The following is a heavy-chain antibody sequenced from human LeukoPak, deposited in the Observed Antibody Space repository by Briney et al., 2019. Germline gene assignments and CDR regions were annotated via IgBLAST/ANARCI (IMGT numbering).Heavy chain of an antibody. CDR1: GFTFSSYE. CDR3: ARAGYTYGTLYY. CDR2: ISSSGSTM. J-gene: IGHJ4*02. V-gene: IGHV3-48*03. Sequence: PGGSLRLSCAASGFTFSSYEMNWVRQAPGKGLEWVSYISSSGSTMYYADSVKGRFTISRDNAKNSLYLQMNSLRAEDTAVYYCARAGYTYGTLYYWGQGTLVTVSS. D-gene: IGHD5-18*01.